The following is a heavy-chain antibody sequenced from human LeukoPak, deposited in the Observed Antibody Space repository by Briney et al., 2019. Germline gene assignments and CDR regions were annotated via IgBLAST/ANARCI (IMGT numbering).Heavy chain of an antibody. CDR2: IFTVGNT. V-gene: IGHV3-53*01. Sequence: GGSLRLSCAASGFTFGDYAMYWVRQAPGKGLEWVSAIFTVGNTYYAGSVKGRFTISRDNSKNTLYLQMNSLRVEDTAVYYCARWDHGAPLGYWGQGTLVTVSS. CDR1: GFTFGDYA. CDR3: ARWDHGAPLGY. D-gene: IGHD1-26*01. J-gene: IGHJ4*02.